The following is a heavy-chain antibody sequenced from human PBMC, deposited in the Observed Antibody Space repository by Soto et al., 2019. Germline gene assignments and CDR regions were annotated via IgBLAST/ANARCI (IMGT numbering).Heavy chain of an antibody. Sequence: TGGSLRLSCAASGFTFSSYWMSWVRQAPGKGLEWVANIKQDGSEKYYVDSVKGRFTISRDNAKNSLYLQMNSLRAEDTAVYYCARRSYCSGGSCYGRNYYYYYMDVWGKGTTVTVSS. J-gene: IGHJ6*03. D-gene: IGHD2-15*01. CDR2: IKQDGSEK. CDR3: ARRSYCSGGSCYGRNYYYYYMDV. V-gene: IGHV3-7*01. CDR1: GFTFSSYW.